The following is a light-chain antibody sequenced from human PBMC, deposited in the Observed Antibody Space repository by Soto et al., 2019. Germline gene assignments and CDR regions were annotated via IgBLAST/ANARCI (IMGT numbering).Light chain of an antibody. CDR3: QQYDNYPYT. CDR2: DAS. V-gene: IGKV1-5*01. J-gene: IGKJ2*01. Sequence: DIQMTQSPATLSASVGDRVTITCRASQTISNWLAWYQQKPGKAPNLLIYDASSLDSGAPSRFSGGGSGTEFTLTISSLQPDDFATYYCQQYDNYPYTFGPGTKLQIK. CDR1: QTISNW.